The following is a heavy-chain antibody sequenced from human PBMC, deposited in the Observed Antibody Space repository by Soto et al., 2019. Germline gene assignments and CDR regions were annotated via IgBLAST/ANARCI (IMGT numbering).Heavy chain of an antibody. J-gene: IGHJ4*02. CDR1: GYTFTSYA. Sequence: GASVKVSCKASGYTFTSYAMHLVRQAPGQRLEWMGWINAGNGNTKYSQKFQGRVTITRDTSASTAYMELSSLRSEDTAVYYCARVYADDPADFWSGYYFYFDYWGQGTLVTVSS. V-gene: IGHV1-3*01. D-gene: IGHD3-3*01. CDR2: INAGNGNT. CDR3: ARVYADDPADFWSGYYFYFDY.